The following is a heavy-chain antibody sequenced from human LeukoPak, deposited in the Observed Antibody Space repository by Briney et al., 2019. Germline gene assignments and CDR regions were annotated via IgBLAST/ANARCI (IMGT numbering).Heavy chain of an antibody. J-gene: IGHJ6*03. CDR1: GGSISTYY. V-gene: IGHV4-34*01. D-gene: IGHD6-13*01. CDR2: INHSGST. CDR3: ARGIAAAGIWSYYYYMDV. Sequence: SETLSLTCTISGGSISTYYWSWIRQPPGKGLEWIGEINHSGSTNYNPSLKSRVTISVDTSKNQFSLKLSSVTAADTAVYYCARGIAAAGIWSYYYYMDVWGKGTTVTISS.